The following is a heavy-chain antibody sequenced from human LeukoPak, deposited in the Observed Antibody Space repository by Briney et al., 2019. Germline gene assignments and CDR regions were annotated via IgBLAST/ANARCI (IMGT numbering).Heavy chain of an antibody. D-gene: IGHD5-12*01. Sequence: SETLSLTCAVYGGSFRGYHWSWIRQPPGKGLEWIGEINQSGSTNYNPSLKSRVTILVDMSKNQFSLKLSSVTAADTAVYYCARAGDIVATYFDYWGQGTLVTVSS. V-gene: IGHV4-34*01. J-gene: IGHJ4*02. CDR1: GGSFRGYH. CDR3: ARAGDIVATYFDY. CDR2: INQSGST.